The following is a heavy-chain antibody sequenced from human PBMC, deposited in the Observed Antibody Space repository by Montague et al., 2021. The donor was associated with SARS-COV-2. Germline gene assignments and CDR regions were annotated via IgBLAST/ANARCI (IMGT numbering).Heavy chain of an antibody. D-gene: IGHD4-17*01. J-gene: IGHJ3*02. Sequence: SETLSLTCTVSIRSSTYYWAWIRQHPGKGLEWIGSIYHGGKMFYNSSLQSRVTMSIDKSENQFSLNLSSVTAADTAVYYCAMRGGDLDAFDIWGQGTMVIVSS. CDR1: IRSSTYY. CDR3: AMRGGDLDAFDI. V-gene: IGHV4-39*01. CDR2: IYHGGKM.